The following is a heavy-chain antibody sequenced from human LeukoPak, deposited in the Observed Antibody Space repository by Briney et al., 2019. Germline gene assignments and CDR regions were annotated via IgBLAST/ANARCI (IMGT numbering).Heavy chain of an antibody. D-gene: IGHD2-15*01. V-gene: IGHV3-7*03. J-gene: IGHJ4*02. CDR1: GFIFSGSW. Sequence: GGSLRLSCTTSGFIFSGSWMAWIRQAPGKGLEWVAIIKKDGSEKYYVDSMKGRFTISRDNAKNSLFLQMNSLRAEDTAIYYCTTDTWYSAGHWGQGTLVTVSS. CDR2: IKKDGSEK. CDR3: TTDTWYSAGH.